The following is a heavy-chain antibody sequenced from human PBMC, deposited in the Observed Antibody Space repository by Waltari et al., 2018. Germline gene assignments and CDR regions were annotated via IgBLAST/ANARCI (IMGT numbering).Heavy chain of an antibody. CDR2: IKQDGSEK. CDR1: GFTFTTHW. V-gene: IGHV3-7*04. Sequence: EVQLVESGGGLVQPGGSLRLSCSGSGFTFTTHWMSWVRQAPGKGPKWVASIKQDGSEKYYVDSMKGRFTISRDNAKNSLSLQMDSLRAEDTAVYFCARGVTTVEYWGQGTLVTVSS. J-gene: IGHJ4*02. CDR3: ARGVTTVEY. D-gene: IGHD2-21*02.